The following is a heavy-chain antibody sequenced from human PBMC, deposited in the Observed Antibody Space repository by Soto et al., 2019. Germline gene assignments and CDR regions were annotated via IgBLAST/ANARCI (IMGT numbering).Heavy chain of an antibody. CDR2: SYYNGVT. V-gene: IGHV4-59*01. J-gene: IGHJ4*02. Sequence: SETLSLTCTVSGGSISSDSWSWIRQSPGKALEWIGYSYYNGVTKYNPSLKSRVTISVDTSQNQFSLKLTSVTATDTAVYYCARRSRSSSGWYFLDYWGQGTLVTVSA. D-gene: IGHD6-19*01. CDR3: ARRSRSSSGWYFLDY. CDR1: GGSISSDS.